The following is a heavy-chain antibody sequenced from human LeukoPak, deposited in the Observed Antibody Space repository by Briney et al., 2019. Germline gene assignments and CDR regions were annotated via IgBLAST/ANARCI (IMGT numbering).Heavy chain of an antibody. CDR1: GFTFSSYG. CDR2: IRSSSSYI. CDR3: ARDWAWSDAFDI. D-gene: IGHD3-16*01. J-gene: IGHJ3*02. Sequence: GGSLRLSCAASGFTFSSYGMHWVRQAPGKGLEWVSSIRSSSSYIYYADSVKGRFTISRDNAKNSLYLQMNSLRAEDTAVYYCARDWAWSDAFDIWGQGTMVTVSS. V-gene: IGHV3-21*01.